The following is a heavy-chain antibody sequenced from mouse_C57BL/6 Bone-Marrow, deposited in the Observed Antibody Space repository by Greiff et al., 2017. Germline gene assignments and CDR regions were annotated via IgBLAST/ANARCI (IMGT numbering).Heavy chain of an antibody. CDR3: ARPYYSNYWYFDV. V-gene: IGHV1-55*01. J-gene: IGHJ1*03. Sequence: QVQLKQPVAELVKPGASVKMSCKASGYTFTSSWITWVKQRPGQGLEWIGDIYPGSGSTNYNEKFKSKATLTVDTSSSTAYMQLSSLTSEDSAVYYCARPYYSNYWYFDVWGTGTTVTVSS. CDR2: IYPGSGST. D-gene: IGHD2-5*01. CDR1: GYTFTSSW.